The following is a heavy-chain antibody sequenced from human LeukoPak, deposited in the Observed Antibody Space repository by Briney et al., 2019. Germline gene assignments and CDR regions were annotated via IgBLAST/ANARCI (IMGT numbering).Heavy chain of an antibody. V-gene: IGHV3-48*01. D-gene: IGHD3-22*01. J-gene: IGHJ4*02. CDR1: GFTFSNYG. CDR2: ISSSSSTI. CDR3: AKDLPPGNYYDSSGSLVDY. Sequence: GGSLRLSCAASGFTFSNYGMNWVRQAPGKGLEWVSYISSSSSTIYYADSVKGRFTISRDNAKNSLYLQMNSLRAEDTAVYYCAKDLPPGNYYDSSGSLVDYWGQGTLVTVSS.